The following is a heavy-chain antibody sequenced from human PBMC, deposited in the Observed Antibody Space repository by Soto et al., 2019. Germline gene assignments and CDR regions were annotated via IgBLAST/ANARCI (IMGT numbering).Heavy chain of an antibody. V-gene: IGHV3-23*01. CDR2: ISRTGGRT. Sequence: EVQLLQSGGGLVQPGGSLRLSCAASAFNFSGSSMSWVRQAPGKGLHWVSGISRTGGRTFYTDSVKGRFTISRDNSDNTLDLQMNRLRVEDTALYYCATYDFWGFDYWGQGIVVTVSS. D-gene: IGHD3-3*01. CDR3: ATYDFWGFDY. CDR1: AFNFSGSS. J-gene: IGHJ4*02.